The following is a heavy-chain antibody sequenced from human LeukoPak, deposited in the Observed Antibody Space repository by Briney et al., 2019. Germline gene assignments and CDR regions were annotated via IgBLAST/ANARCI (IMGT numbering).Heavy chain of an antibody. J-gene: IGHJ4*02. D-gene: IGHD6-13*01. V-gene: IGHV3-7*01. CDR1: GFTFRGYW. CDR2: IQPDGSGA. Sequence: GGSLRLSCVTSGFTFRGYWMSWFRQAPGKGLEWVGNIQPDGSGAFYVDAMRGRFTISRDNAQNSLYLQINSLRAEDTAVYYCARDPIAAAGPPGTGYWGQGTLVTVSS. CDR3: ARDPIAAAGPPGTGY.